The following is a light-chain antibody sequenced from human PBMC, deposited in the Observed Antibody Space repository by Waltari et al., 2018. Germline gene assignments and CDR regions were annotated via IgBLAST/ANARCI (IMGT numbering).Light chain of an antibody. J-gene: IGKJ1*01. CDR1: QSVSRP. Sequence: IVLTQSPGTLSLSQGERATLSCRASQSVSRPLAWYQQKPGQAPKLLIYGASTRAPGIPDRFTGSGSGTDFSLTISSLEPEDFAIYFCQHYVRLPATFGQGTKVEIK. V-gene: IGKV3-20*01. CDR3: QHYVRLPAT. CDR2: GAS.